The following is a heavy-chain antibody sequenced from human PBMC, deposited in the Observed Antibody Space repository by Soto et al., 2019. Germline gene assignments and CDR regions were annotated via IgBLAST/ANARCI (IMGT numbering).Heavy chain of an antibody. D-gene: IGHD4-17*01. Sequence: PSETLSLTRTVSGGSISSGDYYWSWIRQPPGKGLEWIGYIYYSGSTYYNPSLKSRGTISVDTSKNQFSLKLSSVTAADTAVYYCARFPTVVSSYYFDYWGQGTLVTVST. CDR1: GGSISSGDYY. J-gene: IGHJ4*02. V-gene: IGHV4-30-4*01. CDR3: ARFPTVVSSYYFDY. CDR2: IYYSGST.